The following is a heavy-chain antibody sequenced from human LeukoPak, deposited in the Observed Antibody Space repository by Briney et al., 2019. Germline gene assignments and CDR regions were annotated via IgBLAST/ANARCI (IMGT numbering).Heavy chain of an antibody. J-gene: IGHJ4*02. CDR2: ISGRSGTT. V-gene: IGHV3-23*01. CDR1: GFTFSSYG. Sequence: GGSLRLSCAASGFTFSSYGMSWVRQAPGKGLEWVSAISGRSGTTYYADSVKGRFTISRDNSKNTLYLQMNSLRAGDTAVYYCAKVGTVYFPLDFWGQGTLVTVSS. CDR3: AKVGTVYFPLDF. D-gene: IGHD2/OR15-2a*01.